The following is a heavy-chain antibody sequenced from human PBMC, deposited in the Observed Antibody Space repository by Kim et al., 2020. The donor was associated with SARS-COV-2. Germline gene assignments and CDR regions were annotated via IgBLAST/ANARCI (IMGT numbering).Heavy chain of an antibody. J-gene: IGHJ6*02. D-gene: IGHD5-18*01. CDR3: AREGSGYSYGYVYYYGMDV. V-gene: IGHV3-21*01. Sequence: GGSLRLSCAASGFTFSSYSMNWVRQAPGKGLEWVSSISSSSSYIYYADSVKGRFTISRDNAKNSLYLQMNSLRAEDTAVYYCAREGSGYSYGYVYYYGMDVWGQGTTVTVSS. CDR1: GFTFSSYS. CDR2: ISSSSSYI.